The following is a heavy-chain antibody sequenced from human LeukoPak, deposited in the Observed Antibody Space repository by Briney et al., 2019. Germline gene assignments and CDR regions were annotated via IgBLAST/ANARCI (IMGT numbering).Heavy chain of an antibody. J-gene: IGHJ5*02. CDR3: ARGQSGATYYYGSGRSNWFDP. CDR1: GGSFSGYY. Sequence: SETLSLTCAVYGGSFSGYYWSWIRHPPGNGLEWIGEINHSGSTNYNPSLKTRVTISVDTSKNQSSLKLSSVTAADTAVYYCARGQSGATYYYGSGRSNWFDPWGQGTLVTVSS. V-gene: IGHV4-34*01. CDR2: INHSGST. D-gene: IGHD3-10*01.